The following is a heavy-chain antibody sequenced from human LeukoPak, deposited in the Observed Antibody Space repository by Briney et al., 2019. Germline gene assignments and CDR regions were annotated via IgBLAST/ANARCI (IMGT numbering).Heavy chain of an antibody. CDR1: GFTVSSNY. Sequence: PPGGSLRLSCAASGFTVSSNYMSWVRQAPGKGLEWVSVIYSGGSTYYADSVKGRFTISRDISKNTLFLQMNSLRAEDTAVYYCAREGQSSGSIDYWGQGTLVTVSS. V-gene: IGHV3-66*01. J-gene: IGHJ4*02. D-gene: IGHD6-19*01. CDR2: IYSGGST. CDR3: AREGQSSGSIDY.